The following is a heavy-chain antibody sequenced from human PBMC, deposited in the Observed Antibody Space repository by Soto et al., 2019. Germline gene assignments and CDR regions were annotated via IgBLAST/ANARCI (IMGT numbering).Heavy chain of an antibody. Sequence: ASVKVSCKASGYTFTGYYIHWVRQAHGQGLEWMGWINPNSGGTNYAQKFQGWVTMTRDTSISTAYMELSRLRSDDTAVYYCARELSALRYFDWPPMDVWGQGTTVTVSS. J-gene: IGHJ6*02. V-gene: IGHV1-2*04. CDR3: ARELSALRYFDWPPMDV. CDR1: GYTFTGYY. CDR2: INPNSGGT. D-gene: IGHD3-9*01.